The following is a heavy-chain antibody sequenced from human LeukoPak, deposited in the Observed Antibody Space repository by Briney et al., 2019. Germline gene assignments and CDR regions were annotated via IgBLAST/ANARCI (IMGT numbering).Heavy chain of an antibody. CDR1: GFTFSNYA. D-gene: IGHD2-15*01. J-gene: IGHJ3*02. Sequence: GGSLRLSCAASGFTFSNYAMCWVRQAPGKGLGWVAVIWYDGRNKYYAESVKGRFTISRDNSKNTLYMQMNSLRAEDTAVYYCARGAYCSGGRCPGAFDIWGQGTMVTVSS. V-gene: IGHV3-33*01. CDR3: ARGAYCSGGRCPGAFDI. CDR2: IWYDGRNK.